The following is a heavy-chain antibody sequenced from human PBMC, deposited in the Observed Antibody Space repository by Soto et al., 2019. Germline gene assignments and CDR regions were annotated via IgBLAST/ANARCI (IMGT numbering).Heavy chain of an antibody. Sequence: GSRRLSCAASGFTVSSNYMSWVRQAPGKGLEWVSVIYSGGSTYYADSVKGRFTISRDNSKNTLYLQMNSLRAEDTAVYYCARDLKGGTRGYCGGGSCNNWFDPWGQGT. J-gene: IGHJ5*02. V-gene: IGHV3-66*01. D-gene: IGHD2-15*01. CDR1: GFTVSSNY. CDR2: IYSGGST. CDR3: ARDLKGGTRGYCGGGSCNNWFDP.